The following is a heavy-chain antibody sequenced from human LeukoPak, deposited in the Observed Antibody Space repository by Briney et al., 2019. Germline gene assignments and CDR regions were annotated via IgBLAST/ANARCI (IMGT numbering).Heavy chain of an antibody. J-gene: IGHJ3*02. CDR2: INHSGST. CDR1: GGSFSGYY. V-gene: IGHV4-34*01. Sequence: SETLSLTCAVYGGSFSGYYWSWIRQPPGKGLEWIGEINHSGSTNYNPSLKSRVTISVDTSKNQFSLKLSSVTAADTAVYYCARDEEAYYGPGAFDIWGQGTMVTVSS. CDR3: ARDEEAYYGPGAFDI. D-gene: IGHD3-10*01.